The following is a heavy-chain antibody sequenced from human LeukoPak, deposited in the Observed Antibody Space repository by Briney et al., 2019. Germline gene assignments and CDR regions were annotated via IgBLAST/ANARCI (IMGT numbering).Heavy chain of an antibody. J-gene: IGHJ5*02. V-gene: IGHV4-30-4*08. CDR2: IYYSGST. Sequence: PSETLSLTCTVSGGSISSGDYYWSWIRQPPGKGLEWIGYIYYSGSTYYNPSLKSRVTISVDTSKNQFSLKLSSVTAADTAVYYCARGSYYDFWSGYPPGGAWFDPWGQGTLVTVSS. D-gene: IGHD3-3*01. CDR3: ARGSYYDFWSGYPPGGAWFDP. CDR1: GGSISSGDYY.